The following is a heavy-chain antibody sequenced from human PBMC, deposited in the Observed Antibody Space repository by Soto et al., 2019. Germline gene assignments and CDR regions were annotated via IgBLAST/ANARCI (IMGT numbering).Heavy chain of an antibody. CDR2: IIPIFGTA. D-gene: IGHD3-10*01. Sequence: QVQLVQSGAEVKKPGSSVKVSCKASGGTFSSYAISWVRQAPGQGLEWMGGIIPIFGTANYAQKFQGRVTVTADEYTSTAYMELSSLRSEDTAVYYCAVVPGGFGEFVNWFDPWGQGTLVTVSS. J-gene: IGHJ5*02. CDR1: GGTFSSYA. V-gene: IGHV1-69*12. CDR3: AVVPGGFGEFVNWFDP.